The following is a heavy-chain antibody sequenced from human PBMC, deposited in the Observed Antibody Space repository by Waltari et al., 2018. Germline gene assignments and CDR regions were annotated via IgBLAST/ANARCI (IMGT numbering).Heavy chain of an antibody. CDR2: IYYSGST. CDR3: ARGIRITMIVVAKADAFDI. Sequence: QVQLQESGPGLVKPSETLSLTCTVSGGSISSYYWSWIRQPPGKGLEWIGYIYYSGSTNYNPSLKSRVTISVDTSKNQFSLKLSSVTAADTAVYYCARGIRITMIVVAKADAFDIWGQGTMVTVSS. D-gene: IGHD3-22*01. J-gene: IGHJ3*02. CDR1: GGSISSYY. V-gene: IGHV4-59*12.